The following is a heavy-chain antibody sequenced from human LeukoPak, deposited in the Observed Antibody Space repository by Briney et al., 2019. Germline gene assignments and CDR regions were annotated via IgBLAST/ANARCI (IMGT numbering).Heavy chain of an antibody. CDR3: ARDHYYDSSGYNDY. J-gene: IGHJ4*02. CDR1: GFTFSTYA. V-gene: IGHV3-33*08. Sequence: PGRSLRLSCAASGFTFSTYAMHWVRQAPGKGLEWVAVIWYDGSNKYYADSVKGRFTISRDNSKNTLYLQMNSLRAEDTAVYYCARDHYYDSSGYNDYWGQGTLVTVSS. CDR2: IWYDGSNK. D-gene: IGHD3-22*01.